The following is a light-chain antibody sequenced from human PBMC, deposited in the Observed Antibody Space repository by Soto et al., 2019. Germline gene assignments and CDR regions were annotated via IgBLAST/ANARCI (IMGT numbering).Light chain of an antibody. CDR1: QSIKTW. V-gene: IGKV1-5*01. Sequence: DIQMTQSPSALSASVGDRVTITCRASQSIKTWLAWYQRKPGRAPNLLIYDASSLQSGVPSRFSGSGSGTDFTLTISSLQPEDAATYYCQKCKVAPFTFGGGTKVDIK. J-gene: IGKJ4*01. CDR2: DAS. CDR3: QKCKVAPFT.